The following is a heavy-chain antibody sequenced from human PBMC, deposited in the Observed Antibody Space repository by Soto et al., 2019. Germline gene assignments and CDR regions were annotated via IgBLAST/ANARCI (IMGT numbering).Heavy chain of an antibody. V-gene: IGHV1-46*01. CDR2: INPSGGST. J-gene: IGHJ5*02. D-gene: IGHD6-13*01. Sequence: ASVKVACKASGYTFTSYYMHWVRQAPGQGLEWMGIINPSGGSTSYAQKFQGRVTMTRDTSTSTVYMELSSLRSEDTAVYYCAREHKTSYSTSSYVVGHASGQGPLVTVS. CDR1: GYTFTSYY. CDR3: AREHKTSYSTSSYVVGHA.